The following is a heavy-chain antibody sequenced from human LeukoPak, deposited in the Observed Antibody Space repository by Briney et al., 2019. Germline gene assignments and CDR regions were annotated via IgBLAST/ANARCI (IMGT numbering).Heavy chain of an antibody. CDR1: GGTFSSYA. J-gene: IGHJ6*03. CDR2: IIPIFGTA. Sequence: SVKVSCKASGGTFSSYAISWVRQAPGQGLEWMGGIIPIFGTANYAQKLQGRVTITTDESTSTAYMELSSLRSEDTAVYYCARSPFGVVIYYYYYMDVWGKGTTVTVSS. V-gene: IGHV1-69*05. CDR3: ARSPFGVVIYYYYYMDV. D-gene: IGHD3-3*01.